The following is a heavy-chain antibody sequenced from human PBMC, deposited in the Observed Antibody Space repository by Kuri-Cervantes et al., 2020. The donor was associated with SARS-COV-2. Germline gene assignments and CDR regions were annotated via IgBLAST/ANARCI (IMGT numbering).Heavy chain of an antibody. CDR2: ISSNGGST. CDR3: ANTYYYDSSGSYYKRPLHY. V-gene: IGHV3-64*04. Sequence: GGSLRLSCSASGFTFSSYAMHWVRQAPGKGLEYVSAISSNGGSTYYADSVKGRFTISRDNSKNMLYLHMNSLRVGDTAVYFCANTYYYDSSGSYYKRPLHYWGQGTLVTVSS. J-gene: IGHJ4*02. CDR1: GFTFSSYA. D-gene: IGHD3-22*01.